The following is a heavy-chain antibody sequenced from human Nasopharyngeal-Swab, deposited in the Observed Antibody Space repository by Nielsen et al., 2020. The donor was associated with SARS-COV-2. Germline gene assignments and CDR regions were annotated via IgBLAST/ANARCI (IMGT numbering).Heavy chain of an antibody. J-gene: IGHJ4*02. D-gene: IGHD2-21*01. CDR3: ARSLSPDCGGDCYYFDY. CDR2: IISIFGTA. Sequence: WVRQAPGQGLEWMGGIISIFGTANYAQKFQGRVTITADESTSTAYMELSSLRSEDTAVYYCARSLSPDCGGDCYYFDYWGQGTLVTVSS. V-gene: IGHV1-69*01.